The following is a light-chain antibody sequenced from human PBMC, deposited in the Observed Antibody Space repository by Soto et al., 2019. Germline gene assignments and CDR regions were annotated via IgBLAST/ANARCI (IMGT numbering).Light chain of an antibody. Sequence: DIQMTQSPSTLPAFVGDRVTITCRASQTIGNWLAWYQQKPGKVPKLLIYNVSSLESGVPSRFSGSGSGTEFTLTISSLQPDDFANYYGQQCYLYWTFGQGTKVEIK. CDR2: NVS. J-gene: IGKJ1*01. V-gene: IGKV1-5*03. CDR1: QTIGNW. CDR3: QQCYLYWT.